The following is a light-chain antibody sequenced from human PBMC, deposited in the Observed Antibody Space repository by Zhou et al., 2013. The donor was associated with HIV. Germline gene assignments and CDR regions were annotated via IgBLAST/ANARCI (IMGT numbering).Light chain of an antibody. CDR1: QYIDTY. V-gene: IGKV1-8*01. CDR2: AAS. CDR3: QQYYSYPPFT. Sequence: IQMTQSPSSVSAYLGDSVTVTCRASQYIDTYLTWYQHKPGKAPQVLIYAASHLQSGVPSRFSGSGSGTDFTLTISCLQSEDFATYYCQQYYSYPPFTFGPGTKVDIK. J-gene: IGKJ3*01.